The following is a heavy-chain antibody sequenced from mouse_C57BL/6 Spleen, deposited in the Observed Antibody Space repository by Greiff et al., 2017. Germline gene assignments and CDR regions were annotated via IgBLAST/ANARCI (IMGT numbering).Heavy chain of an antibody. V-gene: IGHV7-1*01. D-gene: IGHD2-2*01. CDR3: ARDDPAHYGSFAY. CDR2: SRNKANDYTT. J-gene: IGHJ3*01. Sequence: DVMLVESGGGLVQSGRSLRLSCATSGFTFSDFYMEWVRQAPGKGLEWIAASRNKANDYTTEYSASVKGRFIVSRDTSQSILYLQMNALRAEDTAIYYCARDDPAHYGSFAYWGQGTLVTGSA. CDR1: GFTFSDFY.